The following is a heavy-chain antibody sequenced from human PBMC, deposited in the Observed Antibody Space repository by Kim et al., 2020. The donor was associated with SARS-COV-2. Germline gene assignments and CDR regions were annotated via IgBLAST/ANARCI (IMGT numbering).Heavy chain of an antibody. Sequence: GGSLRLSCEASGFTFSDYTVSWFRQAPGKGLEWVAFIRSKANGGTTEYAVSVKGRFTISREASESIAYLQMNSLKTEDTAVYYCATLRGWTYYDDLTDVVAFDVWGQGTMVAVSS. V-gene: IGHV3-49*03. CDR1: GFTFSDYT. J-gene: IGHJ3*01. D-gene: IGHD3-9*01. CDR2: IRSKANGGTT. CDR3: ATLRGWTYYDDLTDVVAFDV.